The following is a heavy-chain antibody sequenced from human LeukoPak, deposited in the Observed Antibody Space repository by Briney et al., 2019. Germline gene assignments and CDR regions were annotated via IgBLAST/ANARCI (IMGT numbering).Heavy chain of an antibody. V-gene: IGHV3-30*03. J-gene: IGHJ3*02. Sequence: PGGSLRLSCAASGFTFSSYGMHWVRQAPGKGLEWVAVISYDGSNKYYADSVKGRFTISRDNSENTVDLQMNSLRPDDTAIYYCVTTTSAYDIWGQGTLVTVSS. CDR1: GFTFSSYG. CDR3: VTTTSAYDI. CDR2: ISYDGSNK. D-gene: IGHD1-1*01.